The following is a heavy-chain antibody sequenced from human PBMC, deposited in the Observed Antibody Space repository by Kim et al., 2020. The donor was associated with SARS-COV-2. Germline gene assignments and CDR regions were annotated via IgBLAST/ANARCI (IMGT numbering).Heavy chain of an antibody. V-gene: IGHV3-21*01. CDR3: ARCADTSGYYFGY. J-gene: IGHJ4*02. D-gene: IGHD3-22*01. CDR1: GFTIINYS. CDR2: ISSSSRYI. Sequence: GGSLRLSCAASGFTIINYSMNWVRQAPGKGLEWVSSISSSSRYIYYADSMKGRFTISRDNAKNSLYLQMNSLRAEDTAVYYCARCADTSGYYFGYWGQGTLVTVSS.